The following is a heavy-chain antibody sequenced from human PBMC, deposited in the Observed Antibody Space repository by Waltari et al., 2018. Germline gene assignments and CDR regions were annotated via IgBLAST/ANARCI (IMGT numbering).Heavy chain of an antibody. D-gene: IGHD6-6*01. J-gene: IGHJ2*01. CDR1: GFTFSSYW. CDR3: ARDWGSSSSSTNWYFDL. Sequence: LRLSCAASGFTFSSYWMSWVRQAPGKGLEWVANIKQDGSEKYYVDSVKGRFTISRDNAKNSLYLQMNSLRAEDTAVYYCARDWGSSSSSTNWYFDLWGRGTLVTVSS. V-gene: IGHV3-7*01. CDR2: IKQDGSEK.